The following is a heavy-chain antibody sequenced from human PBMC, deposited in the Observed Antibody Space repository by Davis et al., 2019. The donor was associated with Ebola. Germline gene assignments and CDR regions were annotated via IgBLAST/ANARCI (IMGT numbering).Heavy chain of an antibody. CDR3: AHTDSYYYDSSGYYYLDY. V-gene: IGHV2-5*02. CDR1: GFSLSTSGVG. D-gene: IGHD3-22*01. J-gene: IGHJ4*02. CDR2: IYWDDDK. Sequence: SGPTLVKPTQTLTLTCTFAGFSLSTSGVGVGWIRQPPGKALEWLALIYWDDDKRYSPSLKSRLIITKDTSKNQVVLTMTNMDPVDTATYYCAHTDSYYYDSSGYYYLDYWGQGTLVTVSS.